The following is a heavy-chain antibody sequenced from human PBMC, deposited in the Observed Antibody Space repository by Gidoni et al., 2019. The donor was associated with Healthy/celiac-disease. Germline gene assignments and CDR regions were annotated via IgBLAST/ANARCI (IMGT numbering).Heavy chain of an antibody. Sequence: QVQLQESGPGLVKPSQTLSLTCTVSGGSISSGSYYWSWIRQPAGKGLEWIGRIYTSGSTNYNPSLKSRVTISVDTSKNQFSLKLSSVTAADTAVYYCAARGVGATVITFYYYYMDVWGKGTTVTVSS. CDR3: AARGVGATVITFYYYYMDV. J-gene: IGHJ6*03. CDR1: GGSISSGSYY. D-gene: IGHD4-17*01. V-gene: IGHV4-61*02. CDR2: IYTSGST.